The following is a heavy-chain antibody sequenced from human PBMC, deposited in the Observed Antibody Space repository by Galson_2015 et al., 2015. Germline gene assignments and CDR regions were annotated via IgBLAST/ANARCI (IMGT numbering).Heavy chain of an antibody. CDR1: SGFISSSNW. CDR2: IYHSGST. V-gene: IGHV4-4*02. CDR3: ARANYGDYSGSLDI. Sequence: ETLSLTCAVSSGFISSSNWWRWVRQAPGQGLEWIGDIYHSGSTNYNPSLKTRVTISGDTSKNQFSLKLTSVTAADTAVYYCARANYGDYSGSLDIWGPGTMVTVSS. D-gene: IGHD4-17*01. J-gene: IGHJ3*02.